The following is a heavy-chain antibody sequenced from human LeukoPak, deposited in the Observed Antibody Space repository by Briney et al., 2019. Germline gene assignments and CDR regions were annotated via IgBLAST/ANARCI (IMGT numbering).Heavy chain of an antibody. Sequence: GGSLRLSCAASGFTFSSYAMIGVRQAPGKGLEWVSAISGSGGSTYYADSVKGRFTISRDNSKNTLYLQMNSLRAEDTAVYYCAKGRDDSSGYYFTRDAFDIWGQGTMVTVSS. CDR3: AKGRDDSSGYYFTRDAFDI. V-gene: IGHV3-23*01. J-gene: IGHJ3*02. CDR1: GFTFSSYA. D-gene: IGHD3-22*01. CDR2: ISGSGGST.